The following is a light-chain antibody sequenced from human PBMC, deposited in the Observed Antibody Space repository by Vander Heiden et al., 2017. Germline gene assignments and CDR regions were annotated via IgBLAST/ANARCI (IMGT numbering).Light chain of an antibody. CDR2: GNN. J-gene: IGLJ2*01. CDR1: SLRNYY. Sequence: SSELTQEPAVSVALEQTVRITCQGDSLRNYYASWYQQKPGQAPLLVIYGNNNRPSGIPDRFSGSSSGDTTSLTITGAQARDEADYYCNSRDTSGDHVVFGGGTKLTVL. V-gene: IGLV3-19*01. CDR3: NSRDTSGDHVV.